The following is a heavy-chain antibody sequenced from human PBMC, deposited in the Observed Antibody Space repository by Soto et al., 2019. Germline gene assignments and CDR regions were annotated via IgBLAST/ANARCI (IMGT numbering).Heavy chain of an antibody. D-gene: IGHD3-16*01. J-gene: IGHJ6*02. CDR1: GDSISSGNKY. CDR3: ARVPSPFDYYYAMDV. CDR2: IFSSGTT. Sequence: QVQLRESGPGLVMPSQTLSLTCTVSGDSISSGNKYWSWIRQPPGKGLEWIGYIFSSGTTYYNPSLKSRLTMSIDASQNQFSLKLNSLTDADTAVYFCARVPSPFDYYYAMDVWGQGTTVTVSS. V-gene: IGHV4-30-4*01.